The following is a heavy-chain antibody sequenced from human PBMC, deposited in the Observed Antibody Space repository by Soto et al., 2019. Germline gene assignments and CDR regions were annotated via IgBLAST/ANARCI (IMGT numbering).Heavy chain of an antibody. V-gene: IGHV1-69*01. CDR1: GGTFSSYA. CDR3: ASTQLVGATDAFDI. Sequence: QVQLVQSGAEVKKPGSSVKVSCRASGGTFSSYAISWVRQAPGQGLEWMGGIIPIFGTANYAQKFQGRVTITADESTSTAYMELSSLRSEDTAVYYCASTQLVGATDAFDIWGQGTMVTVSS. D-gene: IGHD1-26*01. CDR2: IIPIFGTA. J-gene: IGHJ3*02.